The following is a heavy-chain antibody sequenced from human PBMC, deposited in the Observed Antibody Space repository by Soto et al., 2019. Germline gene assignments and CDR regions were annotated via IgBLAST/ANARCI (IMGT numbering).Heavy chain of an antibody. J-gene: IGHJ5*02. CDR2: IIPIFGTA. CDR1: GGTFSSYA. CDR3: ARANDSSGYYYHVSWFDA. Sequence: ASVKVSCKASGGTFSSYAISWVRQAPGQGLEWMGGIIPIFGTANYAQKFQGRVTITADKSTSTAYMELSSLRSEDTAVYYCARANDSSGYYYHVSWFDAWGQGTMGTVS. V-gene: IGHV1-69*06. D-gene: IGHD3-22*01.